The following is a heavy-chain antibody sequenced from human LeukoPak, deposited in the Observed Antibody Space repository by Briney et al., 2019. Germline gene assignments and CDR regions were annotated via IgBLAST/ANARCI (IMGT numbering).Heavy chain of an antibody. CDR2: MSYSGRT. D-gene: IGHD2-21*02. V-gene: IGHV4-59*02. CDR1: GGSVSSYY. Sequence: SETLSLTCTVSGGSVSSYYWSWIRQTPEKGLEWIGYMSYSGRTDYGPSLKSRVTMSVDTSKNQFSLKMSYVTAADTGVYYCARGYCRDDICQVFPYWGQGTLVAVSS. CDR3: ARGYCRDDICQVFPY. J-gene: IGHJ4*02.